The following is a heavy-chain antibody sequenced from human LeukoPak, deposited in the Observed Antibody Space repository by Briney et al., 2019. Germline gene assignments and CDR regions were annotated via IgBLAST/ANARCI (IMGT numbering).Heavy chain of an antibody. D-gene: IGHD2-8*01. J-gene: IGHJ4*01. CDR1: GFTLSSYS. V-gene: IGHV3-74*01. CDR2: INFDGSII. CDR3: GREGGVIVDH. Sequence: GGSLRLTCAASGFTLSSYSMHWVRQVPGKELVWVSLINFDGSIITYVDSVEGRFTISRDNAKNTVSLQMNSLRAEDTAVYYCGREGGVIVDHWGHGTLVTVSS.